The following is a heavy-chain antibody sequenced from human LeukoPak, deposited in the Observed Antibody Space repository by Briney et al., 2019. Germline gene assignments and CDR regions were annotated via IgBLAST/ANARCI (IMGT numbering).Heavy chain of an antibody. CDR3: AKAPAYCSGGTCYDY. V-gene: IGHV3-23*01. CDR2: ISGSGGST. Sequence: SGGSLRLSCAASGFTFSTYAMSWVRQAPGKGLEWVPLISGSGGSTYNADSVKGRFTISRDNSKNTLYLQMESLRADDTAVYYCAKAPAYCSGGTCYDYWGQGSLVTVSS. D-gene: IGHD2-15*01. J-gene: IGHJ4*02. CDR1: GFTFSTYA.